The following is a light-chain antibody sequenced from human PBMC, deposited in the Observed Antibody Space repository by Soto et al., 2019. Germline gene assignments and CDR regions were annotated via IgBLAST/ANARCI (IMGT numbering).Light chain of an antibody. J-gene: IGKJ5*01. V-gene: IGKV3-20*01. CDR2: GAS. Sequence: EIVLTQSPGTLSLSPVEIATLSCRASQSVSSNYLAWYQQKPGQAPRLLIYGASSRATGIPDRFSGSGSGTDFTLTISRLEPEDFAVYYCQQYGSSPMTFGQGTRLEIK. CDR1: QSVSSNY. CDR3: QQYGSSPMT.